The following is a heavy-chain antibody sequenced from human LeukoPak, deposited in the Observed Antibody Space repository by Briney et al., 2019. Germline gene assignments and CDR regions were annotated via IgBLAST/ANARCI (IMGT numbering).Heavy chain of an antibody. CDR3: ARVQLGMDAFDI. V-gene: IGHV4-30-4*08. CDR2: IYYSGST. CDR1: GGSISSGDYY. J-gene: IGHJ3*02. D-gene: IGHD7-27*01. Sequence: SQTLSLTCTVSGGSISSGDYYWSWIRQPPGKGLEWIGYIYYSGSTYYNPSLKSRVTISVDTSKNQFSLKLSSVTAADTAAYYCARVQLGMDAFDIWGQGTMVTVSS.